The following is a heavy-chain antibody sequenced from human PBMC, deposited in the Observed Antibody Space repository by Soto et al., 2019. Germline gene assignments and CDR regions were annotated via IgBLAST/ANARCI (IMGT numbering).Heavy chain of an antibody. CDR3: ARLIGNSWLDS. V-gene: IGHV6-1*01. J-gene: IGHJ5*01. CDR1: GDSVSTNSAT. D-gene: IGHD2-8*01. Sequence: QVQLQQSGPGLVKPSQTLSLTCAISGDSVSTNSATWDWLRQSPSRGLEWLGRTYYRSKWYNDYAVSVKGRITINPDTSNNQLSLQLNSVTHDDTAVYYCARLIGNSWLDSWGQGTLVTVSS. CDR2: TYYRSKWYN.